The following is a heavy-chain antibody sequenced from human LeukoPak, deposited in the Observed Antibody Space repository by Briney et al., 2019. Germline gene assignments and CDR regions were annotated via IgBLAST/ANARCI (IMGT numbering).Heavy chain of an antibody. V-gene: IGHV4-34*01. CDR1: GGSLSGYY. D-gene: IGHD6-19*01. CDR3: ARCGDSSGWYDY. CDR2: INHSGST. J-gene: IGHJ4*02. Sequence: SETLSLTCAVYGGSLSGYYWSWIRQPPGKGLEWIGEINHSGSTNYNPSLKSRVTISVDTSKNQFSLKLSSVTAADTAVYYCARCGDSSGWYDYWGQGTLVTVSS.